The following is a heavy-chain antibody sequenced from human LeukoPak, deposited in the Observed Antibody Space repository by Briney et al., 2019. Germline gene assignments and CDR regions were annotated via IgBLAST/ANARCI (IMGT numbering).Heavy chain of an antibody. Sequence: PGGSLRLSCAASGFTVSSNYMSWVRQAPGKGLEWVSVIYSGGSTYYADSVKGRFTISRDNSKNTLYLQMNSLRAEDTAVYYCAKVRRRITMIVVVIGYFQHWGQGTLVTVSS. D-gene: IGHD3-22*01. CDR2: IYSGGST. CDR1: GFTVSSNY. V-gene: IGHV3-53*01. CDR3: AKVRRRITMIVVVIGYFQH. J-gene: IGHJ1*01.